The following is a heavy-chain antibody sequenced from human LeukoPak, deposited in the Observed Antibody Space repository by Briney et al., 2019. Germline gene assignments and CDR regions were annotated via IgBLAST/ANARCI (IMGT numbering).Heavy chain of an antibody. V-gene: IGHV4-39*01. Sequence: KSSETLSLTCTVSGGSISSTYYWGWIRQPPGKGLEWIGSIYYSGSTYYNPSLKSRVTISVDTSKNQFSLKLSSVTAADTAVYYCARRASKYYYYMDVWGKGTTVTVSS. CDR1: GGSISSTYY. CDR2: IYYSGST. J-gene: IGHJ6*03. CDR3: ARRASKYYYYMDV.